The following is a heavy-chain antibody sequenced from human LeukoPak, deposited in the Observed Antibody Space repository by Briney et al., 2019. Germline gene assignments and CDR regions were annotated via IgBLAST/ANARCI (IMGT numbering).Heavy chain of an antibody. Sequence: PGGSLRLSCAASGFTFSIYWMHWVRQPPGKGLVWVSRINSDGSSTSYADSVKGRFNISRDNAKNTLYPQMNSLRVEDTALYYCARDAPGNTALDYWGQGSLVTVSS. CDR1: GFTFSIYW. D-gene: IGHD5-18*01. CDR3: ARDAPGNTALDY. CDR2: INSDGSST. J-gene: IGHJ4*02. V-gene: IGHV3-74*01.